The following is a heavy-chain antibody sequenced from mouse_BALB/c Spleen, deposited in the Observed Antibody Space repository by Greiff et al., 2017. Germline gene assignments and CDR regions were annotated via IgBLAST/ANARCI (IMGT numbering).Heavy chain of an antibody. V-gene: IGHV2-6-2*01. J-gene: IGHJ4*01. Sequence: QVQLKQSGPDLVAPSQSLSITCTVSGFSLTSYGVHWVRQPPGKGLEWLVVIWSDGSTTYNSALKSRLSISKDNSKSQVFLKMNSLQTDDTAMYYCARHGGWDVRRYAMDYWGQGTSVTVSS. CDR2: IWSDGST. D-gene: IGHD4-1*01. CDR3: ARHGGWDVRRYAMDY. CDR1: GFSLTSYG.